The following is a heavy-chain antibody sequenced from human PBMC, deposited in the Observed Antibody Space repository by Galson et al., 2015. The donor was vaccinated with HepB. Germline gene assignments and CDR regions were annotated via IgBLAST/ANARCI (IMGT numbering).Heavy chain of an antibody. CDR2: IHYDGSNE. CDR3: AKDLSRGSSSWLLDY. J-gene: IGHJ4*02. Sequence: SLRLSCAASGFTFSIYGIHWVRQAPGKGLEWVALIHYDGSNEYYSDSVKGRFTISRDNSKNTLYLQMNSLRGNDTAVYYCAKDLSRGSSSWLLDYWAREPWSPSPQ. D-gene: IGHD6-13*01. V-gene: IGHV3-30*02. CDR1: GFTFSIYG.